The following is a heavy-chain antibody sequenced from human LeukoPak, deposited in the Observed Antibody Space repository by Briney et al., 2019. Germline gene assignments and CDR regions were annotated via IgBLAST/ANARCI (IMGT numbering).Heavy chain of an antibody. CDR3: ARHEVDCSSTSCYTYYYYYYMDV. CDR1: GGSISSSSYY. J-gene: IGHJ6*03. V-gene: IGHV4-39*01. CDR2: IYYSGST. D-gene: IGHD2-2*02. Sequence: SETLSLTCTVSGGSISSSSYYWGWIRQPPGKGLEWIGSIYYSGSTYYNPSLKSRVTISVDTSKNQFSLKLSSVTAADTAVYYCARHEVDCSSTSCYTYYYYYYMDVWGKGTTVTVSS.